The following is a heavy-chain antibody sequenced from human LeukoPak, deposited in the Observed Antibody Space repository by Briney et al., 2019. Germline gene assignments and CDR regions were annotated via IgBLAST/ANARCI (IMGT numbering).Heavy chain of an antibody. V-gene: IGHV3-73*01. CDR3: SPSYCSGTTCHQY. Sequence: GSLRLSCAASGFTFSGSVMHWVRQASGKGLEWVGRIRSKTNNYATSYAASLKGRFTISRDDSRNTAYLQMNSLKTEDTAVYYCSPSYCSGTTCHQYWGQGTLVTVSS. CDR1: GFTFSGSV. CDR2: IRSKTNNYAT. J-gene: IGHJ4*02. D-gene: IGHD2-2*01.